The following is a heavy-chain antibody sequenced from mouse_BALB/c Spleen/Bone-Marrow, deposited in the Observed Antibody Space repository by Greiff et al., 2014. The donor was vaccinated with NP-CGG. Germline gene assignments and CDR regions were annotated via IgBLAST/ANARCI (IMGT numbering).Heavy chain of an antibody. V-gene: IGHV1-85*01. CDR2: IFPGDSTT. D-gene: IGHD1-2*01. Sequence: QVQLQQSGVELGKPGASVKLSCKASGNTFTSYDIKWGRQRPEQGLEWIGWIFPGDSTTKYNEKFKGKATLSTDKSSSTVHMQLSRPTSEDSAVYFCVRSRLRDWYFDVWGAGTTVTISS. CDR3: VRSRLRDWYFDV. CDR1: GNTFTSYD. J-gene: IGHJ1*01.